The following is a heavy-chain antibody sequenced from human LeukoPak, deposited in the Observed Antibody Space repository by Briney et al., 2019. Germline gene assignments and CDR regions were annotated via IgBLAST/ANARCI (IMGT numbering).Heavy chain of an antibody. J-gene: IGHJ6*03. D-gene: IGHD2-8*01. CDR2: ISFSSGTI. V-gene: IGHV3-48*04. CDR3: ARPTGKWSDYMNV. Sequence: AGGSLRLSCAASGFTFSEYGMHWVRQAPGKGLEWVSYISFSSGTIYSADSLQGRFTTSRDNAQNSLYLQMNSLRVEDTAVYYCARPTGKWSDYMNVWGKGTTVTVSS. CDR1: GFTFSEYG.